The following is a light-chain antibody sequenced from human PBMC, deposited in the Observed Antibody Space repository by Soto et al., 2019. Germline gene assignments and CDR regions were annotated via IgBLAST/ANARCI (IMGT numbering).Light chain of an antibody. CDR3: AAWDDSQSAYV. CDR2: SNN. Sequence: QSVLTQPPSASGAPGQRVIVSCSGGSSNVGSNSVNWYQHLPGSAPKLLIFSNNQRPSGVPDRLSGSKSGTSASLAIGGLQSDDEADYYCAAWDDSQSAYVFGSGTKVTVL. CDR1: SSNVGSNS. J-gene: IGLJ1*01. V-gene: IGLV1-44*01.